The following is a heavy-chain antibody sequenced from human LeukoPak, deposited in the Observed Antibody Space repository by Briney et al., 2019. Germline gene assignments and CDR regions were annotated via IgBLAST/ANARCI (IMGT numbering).Heavy chain of an antibody. D-gene: IGHD1-26*01. CDR3: ARQKGGQSFFDS. J-gene: IGHJ4*02. CDR1: GLTFSSYW. Sequence: GGSLRLSCAASGLTFSSYWMHWVRQDPGKWLLWVSRINGEGTTTAYADSVKGRFTISRDNAKNTLYLQMNSLRADDTAVYYCARQKGGQSFFDSWGQGTLVTVSS. V-gene: IGHV3-74*01. CDR2: INGEGTTT.